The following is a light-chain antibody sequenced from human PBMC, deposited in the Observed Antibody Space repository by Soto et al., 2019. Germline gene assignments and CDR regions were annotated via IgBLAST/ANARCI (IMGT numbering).Light chain of an antibody. CDR1: HSVSSSY. V-gene: IGKV3-20*01. CDR2: GAS. CDR3: QRYGSSRPWT. J-gene: IGKJ1*01. Sequence: EIVLTQSPGTLSLSPGERATLSCRASHSVSSSYLAWYQQKPGQAPRLLIYGASSRATGIPDRFSGSGSGTDFTLTVSRLEPADFAVYYCQRYGSSRPWTFGQGTKVDI.